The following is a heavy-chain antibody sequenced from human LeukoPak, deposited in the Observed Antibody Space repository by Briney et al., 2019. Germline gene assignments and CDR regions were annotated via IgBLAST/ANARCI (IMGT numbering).Heavy chain of an antibody. CDR1: GYTLTELS. Sequence: ASVKVSCEVSGYTLTELSMHWVRQAPGKGLEWMGGFDPEDGETIYAQKFQGRVTMTEDTSTDTAYMGLSSLRSEDTAVYYCATVHGIAAALNYWGQGTLVTVSS. V-gene: IGHV1-24*01. CDR2: FDPEDGET. D-gene: IGHD6-13*01. CDR3: ATVHGIAAALNY. J-gene: IGHJ4*02.